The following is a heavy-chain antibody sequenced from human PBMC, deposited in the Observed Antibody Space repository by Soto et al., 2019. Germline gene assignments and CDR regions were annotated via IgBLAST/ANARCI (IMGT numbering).Heavy chain of an antibody. CDR1: GLSLSTPGVG. CDR2: IYWDNDK. J-gene: IGHJ5*02. D-gene: IGHD4-4*01. Sequence: QITLKESGPALMEPTQTLTLTCSFSGLSLSTPGVGVGWLRQAPGKALECLAIIYWDNDKRYNPSLKTRLTITKDTSKNQVVLTMTYMEPVDTAIYYGAHRVTYSTNYSVGWFDPWGQGTLVTVS. CDR3: AHRVTYSTNYSVGWFDP. V-gene: IGHV2-5*02.